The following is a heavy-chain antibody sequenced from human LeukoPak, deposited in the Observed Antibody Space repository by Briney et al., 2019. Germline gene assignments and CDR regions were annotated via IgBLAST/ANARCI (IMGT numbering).Heavy chain of an antibody. Sequence: ASVKVSCKASGYTFTSYGISWVRQAPGQGLEWMGWISAYNGNTNYAQKLQGRVTMTTDTSTSTVYMELSSLRSEDTAVYYCARDSSGWYTASATWFDPWGQGTLVTVSS. CDR3: ARDSSGWYTASATWFDP. D-gene: IGHD6-19*01. V-gene: IGHV1-18*01. J-gene: IGHJ5*02. CDR2: ISAYNGNT. CDR1: GYTFTSYG.